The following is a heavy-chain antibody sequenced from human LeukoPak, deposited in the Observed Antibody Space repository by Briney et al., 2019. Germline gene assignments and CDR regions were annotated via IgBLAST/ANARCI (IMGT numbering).Heavy chain of an antibody. Sequence: GGSLRLSCAASGFTFYNYAMSWVRQAPGKGLEWVSAISGRDGNTYYADSVKGRFTISRDNSKNTLYLQMNSLRAEDTAVYYCARSGGIVGALGDYWGQGTLVTVSS. D-gene: IGHD1-26*01. CDR2: ISGRDGNT. CDR3: ARSGGIVGALGDY. J-gene: IGHJ4*02. CDR1: GFTFYNYA. V-gene: IGHV3-23*01.